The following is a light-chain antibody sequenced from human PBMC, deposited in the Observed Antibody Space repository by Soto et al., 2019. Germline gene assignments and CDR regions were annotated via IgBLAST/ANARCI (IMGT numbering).Light chain of an antibody. Sequence: EIVMTQSPATLSVSPGERATLSCRASQSVSNNLARYQQKAGQAPRLLIYGASTRATGIPARFSGSGPGTESTLTISSLQSEEFAVYYCQQYNTWPPWTFDQGTKVDIK. V-gene: IGKV3-15*01. J-gene: IGKJ1*01. CDR1: QSVSNN. CDR2: GAS. CDR3: QQYNTWPPWT.